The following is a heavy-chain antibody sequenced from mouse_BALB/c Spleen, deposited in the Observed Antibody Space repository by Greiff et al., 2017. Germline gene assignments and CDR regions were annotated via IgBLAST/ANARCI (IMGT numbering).Heavy chain of an antibody. Sequence: LQHPGSELVRPGASVKLSCKASGYTFTSYWMHWVKQRPGQGLEWIGNIYPGSGSTNYDEKFKSKATLTVDTSSSTAYMQLSSLTSEDSAVYYCTTLIYYDYDRAMDYWGQGTSVTVSS. CDR3: TTLIYYDYDRAMDY. V-gene: IGHV1S22*01. D-gene: IGHD2-4*01. CDR2: IYPGSGST. J-gene: IGHJ4*01. CDR1: GYTFTSYW.